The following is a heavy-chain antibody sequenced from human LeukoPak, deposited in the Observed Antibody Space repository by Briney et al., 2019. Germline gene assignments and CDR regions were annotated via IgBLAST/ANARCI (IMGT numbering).Heavy chain of an antibody. V-gene: IGHV3-33*01. CDR3: ARDRYGDLRNDY. D-gene: IGHD4-17*01. CDR1: GFTSSSYG. J-gene: IGHJ4*02. CDR2: IWYDGSNK. Sequence: GRSLRLSGAASGFTSSSYGMHWVRQAPGKGLEWVAVIWYDGSNKYYADSVKGRFTISRDNSKSTLYLQMNSLRAEDTAVYYCARDRYGDLRNDYWGQGTLVTVSS.